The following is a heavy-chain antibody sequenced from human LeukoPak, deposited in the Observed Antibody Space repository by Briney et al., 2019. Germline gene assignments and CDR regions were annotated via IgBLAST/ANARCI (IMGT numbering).Heavy chain of an antibody. Sequence: GGSLRPSCAASGFTFSSYNMNWVRQAPGKGLEWVSFISSSSSYIYYADSVKGRFTISRDNAKNPLYLQMNSLRAEDTAVYYCARAPGYRGFLDYWGQGTLVTVSS. J-gene: IGHJ4*02. CDR3: ARAPGYRGFLDY. CDR1: GFTFSSYN. V-gene: IGHV3-21*01. D-gene: IGHD6-13*01. CDR2: ISSSSSYI.